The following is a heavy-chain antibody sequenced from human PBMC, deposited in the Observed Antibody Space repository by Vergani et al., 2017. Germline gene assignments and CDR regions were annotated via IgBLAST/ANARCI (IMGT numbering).Heavy chain of an antibody. D-gene: IGHD2-2*01. V-gene: IGHV3-48*01. CDR1: GFDFSSSI. CDR3: AREYSSTSGRAFDF. J-gene: IGHJ3*01. CDR2: VSTGTKSQ. Sequence: QLVESGGGWVQPGGSLRLSCVVSGFDFSSSIMNWVHQAPGKGLEWVSFVSTGTKSQSYAESVKGRFTISRDSAKNSLYLQMDSLRAEDTAVYYCAREYSSTSGRAFDFWGQGTKVTVSS.